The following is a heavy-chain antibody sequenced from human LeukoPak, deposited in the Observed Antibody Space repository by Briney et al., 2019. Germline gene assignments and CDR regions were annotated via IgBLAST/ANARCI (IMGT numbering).Heavy chain of an antibody. D-gene: IGHD3-10*01. V-gene: IGHV1-8*01. CDR1: GYTLTSYD. Sequence: ASVKVSCKASGYTLTSYDINWVRQATGQGLEWMGWMSPNSGNTGYAQKFQGRVTITRNTSIRTAYMELSSLRSEDTAVYYCARGLTDTQGLVIKSVLLWFGELSPWGQGTLVTVSS. CDR2: MSPNSGNT. J-gene: IGHJ5*02. CDR3: ARGLTDTQGLVIKSVLLWFGELSP.